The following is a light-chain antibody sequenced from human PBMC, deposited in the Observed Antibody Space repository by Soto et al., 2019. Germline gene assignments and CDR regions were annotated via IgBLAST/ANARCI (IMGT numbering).Light chain of an antibody. CDR2: DVS. J-gene: IGLJ3*02. CDR3: SSYTTSTTGV. CDR1: SSDVGAYNY. V-gene: IGLV2-14*01. Sequence: QSVLTQPASVSGSPGQSITISCTGTSSDVGAYNYVSWFQQHPGKAPRLIIYDVSNRPSGVSNRFSGSKSGNTASLTISGPQAEDEADYYCSSYTTSTTGVFGGGTKLTVL.